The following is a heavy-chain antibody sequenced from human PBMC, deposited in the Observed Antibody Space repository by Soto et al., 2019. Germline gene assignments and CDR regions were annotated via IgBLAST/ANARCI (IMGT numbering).Heavy chain of an antibody. Sequence: SETLSLTCTVSGGSISSYYWSWIRQPPGKGLEWIGYIYYSGSTNYNPSLKSRVTISVDTSKNQFSLKLSSVTAADTAVYYCARDLWASHFDYWGQGTQVTVSS. CDR2: IYYSGST. CDR1: GGSISSYY. D-gene: IGHD3-16*01. V-gene: IGHV4-59*01. CDR3: ARDLWASHFDY. J-gene: IGHJ4*02.